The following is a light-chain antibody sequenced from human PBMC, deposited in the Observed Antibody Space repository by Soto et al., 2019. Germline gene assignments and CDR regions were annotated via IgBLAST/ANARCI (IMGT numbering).Light chain of an antibody. V-gene: IGKV3-15*01. CDR1: QSVSSN. Sequence: EIVMTQSPATLSVSPGERATLSCRASQSVSSNLAWYQQKPGQAPRLLIYGASTRATGIPARFSGSGSGTVFTLTISSVQSEDFAVYYCQQYNNWPVGFTFGPGTKVDIK. CDR3: QQYNNWPVGFT. CDR2: GAS. J-gene: IGKJ3*01.